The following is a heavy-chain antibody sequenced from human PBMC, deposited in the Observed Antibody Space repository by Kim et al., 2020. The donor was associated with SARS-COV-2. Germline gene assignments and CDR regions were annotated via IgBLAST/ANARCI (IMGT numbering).Heavy chain of an antibody. CDR2: T. CDR3: AKVNFREHDDDY. D-gene: IGHD1-7*01. J-gene: IGHJ4*02. Sequence: TYYADSVQGRFTISRDNPKNSVYLQMNSLRAEDTAIYYCAKVNFREHDDDYWGQGALVTVSS. V-gene: IGHV3-23*01.